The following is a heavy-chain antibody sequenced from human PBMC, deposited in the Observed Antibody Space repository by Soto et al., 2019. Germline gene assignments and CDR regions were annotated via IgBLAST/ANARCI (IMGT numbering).Heavy chain of an antibody. V-gene: IGHV5-51*01. D-gene: IGHD2-15*01. CDR2: IYPGDSDT. J-gene: IGHJ6*02. Sequence: PWESLKLSCKGSGYSFPSSWIGLVRHMPWKGLEWMGIIYPGDSDTRYSPSFQGQVTISADKSISTAYLQWSSLKASDTAMYYCARHCSGGSCYGYYYGMDVWGQGTTVTVSS. CDR3: ARHCSGGSCYGYYYGMDV. CDR1: GYSFPSSW.